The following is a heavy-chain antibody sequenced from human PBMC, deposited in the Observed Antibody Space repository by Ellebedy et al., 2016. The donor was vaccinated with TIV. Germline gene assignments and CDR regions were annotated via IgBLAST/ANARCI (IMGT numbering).Heavy chain of an antibody. CDR3: ARHLRYSDRRILAL. D-gene: IGHD3-9*01. CDR1: PVPITDPTYY. Sequence: MPSETLSLTCTVSPVPITDPTYYWAWLRQPPGKGLDWLGTIFHSGTTYKSPALSSRGSMSVDTSRNQFSLDLKSVTTADTAVYYCARHLRYSDRRILALWGPGILVAVSS. J-gene: IGHJ4*01. CDR2: IFHSGTT. V-gene: IGHV4-39*01.